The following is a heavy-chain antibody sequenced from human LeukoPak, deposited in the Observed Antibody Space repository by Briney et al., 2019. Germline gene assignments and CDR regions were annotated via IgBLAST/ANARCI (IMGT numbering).Heavy chain of an antibody. D-gene: IGHD3-10*01. V-gene: IGHV4-34*01. CDR2: INHSGST. CDR3: ARMSGYYGSGSYYKGTYYFDY. CDR1: GGSFSGYY. Sequence: SETLSLTCALYGGSFSGYYWSWIRQPPGKGLEWIGEINHSGSTNYNPSLKSRVTISVDTSKNQFSLKLSSVTAADTAVYYCARMSGYYGSGSYYKGTYYFDYWGQGTLVTVSS. J-gene: IGHJ4*02.